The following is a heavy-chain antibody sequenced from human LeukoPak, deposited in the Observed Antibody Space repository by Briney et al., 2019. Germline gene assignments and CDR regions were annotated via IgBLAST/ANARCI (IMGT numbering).Heavy chain of an antibody. CDR3: ARGGSGYDSSGYPAYYFDS. Sequence: SETLSLTCTVSGGSISSGGYYWSWIRQHPGKGLEWIGHIYDSGSTYYNPSLKSRVTISGDTSKNQFSLKLSSVTAADTAVYYCARGGSGYDSSGYPAYYFDSWGQGTLLTVSS. V-gene: IGHV4-31*03. D-gene: IGHD3-22*01. CDR1: GGSISSGGYY. J-gene: IGHJ4*02. CDR2: IYDSGST.